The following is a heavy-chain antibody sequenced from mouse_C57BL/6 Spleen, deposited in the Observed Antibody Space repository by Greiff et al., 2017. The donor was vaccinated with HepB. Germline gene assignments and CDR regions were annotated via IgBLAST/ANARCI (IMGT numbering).Heavy chain of an antibody. CDR2: IYPGGGST. D-gene: IGHD1-1*01. CDR3: ARGGYYGTPFAY. Sequence: QVQLQQPGAELVKPGASVKMSCKASGYTFTSYWITWVKQRPGQGLEWIGDIYPGGGSTNYNEKFKSKATLTVDTSSSTAYMQLSSLTSEASAVYYWARGGYYGTPFAYWGQGTLVTVSA. J-gene: IGHJ3*01. CDR1: GYTFTSYW. V-gene: IGHV1-55*01.